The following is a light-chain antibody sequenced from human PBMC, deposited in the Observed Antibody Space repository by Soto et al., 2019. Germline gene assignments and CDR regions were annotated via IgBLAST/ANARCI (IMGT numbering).Light chain of an antibody. CDR3: QQYLTTPLT. Sequence: DIVMTQSPDSLPVSLGERATVNCKSSQTLLYSSNNKNYLAWYQQKPGQPPQLLFYWASTRESGVPDRFSGSGSGTDFTLTINNLQAEDVAIYSCQQYLTTPLTFGGGTKVEIK. J-gene: IGKJ4*01. CDR1: QTLLYSSNNKNY. V-gene: IGKV4-1*01. CDR2: WAS.